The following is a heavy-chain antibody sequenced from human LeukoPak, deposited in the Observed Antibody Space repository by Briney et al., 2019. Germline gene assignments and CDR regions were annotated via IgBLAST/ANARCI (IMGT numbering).Heavy chain of an antibody. D-gene: IGHD2-2*01. CDR2: ISSSSSYI. V-gene: IGHV3-21*01. CDR3: ARDIVVVPAAISWFDP. J-gene: IGHJ5*02. CDR1: GFTFSSHS. Sequence: PGGSLRLSCAASGFTFSSHSMNWVRQAPGKGLEWVSSISSSSSYIYYADSVKGRFTISRDNAKNSLYLQMNSLRAEDTAVYYCARDIVVVPAAISWFDPWGQGTLVTVSS.